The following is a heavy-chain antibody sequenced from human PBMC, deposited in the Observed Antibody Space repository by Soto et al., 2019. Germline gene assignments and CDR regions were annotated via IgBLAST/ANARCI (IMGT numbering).Heavy chain of an antibody. CDR2: IKQDGSEK. CDR3: AIHSSRARVYY. CDR1: GFTFSSDW. D-gene: IGHD6-19*01. V-gene: IGHV3-7*05. Sequence: EVQLVESGGGLVQPGGSLRLSCVASGFTFSSDWMTWVRQAPGKGLEWVANIKQDGSEKYYVDSVKGRFTISRHNAKNSLYMQINSLRAEDTSIYYCAIHSSRARVYYWGQGTLVTVSS. J-gene: IGHJ4*02.